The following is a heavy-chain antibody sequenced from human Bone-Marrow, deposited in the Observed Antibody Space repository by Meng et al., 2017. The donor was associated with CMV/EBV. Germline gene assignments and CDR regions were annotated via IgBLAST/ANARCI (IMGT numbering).Heavy chain of an antibody. CDR1: GGSISSYY. V-gene: IGHV4-59*01. CDR3: ARETRWNYVNY. J-gene: IGHJ4*02. Sequence: SETLSLTCTVSGGSISSYYWSWIRQPPGKGLEWIGYIYYSGSTNYNPSLKSRVTISVDASKNQFSLKLSSVTAADTAVYYCARETRWNYVNYWGQGPLATFPS. D-gene: IGHD1-7*01. CDR2: IYYSGST.